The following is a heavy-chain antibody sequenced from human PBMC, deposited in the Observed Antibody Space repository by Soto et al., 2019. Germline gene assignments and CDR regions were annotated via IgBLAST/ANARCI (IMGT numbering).Heavy chain of an antibody. CDR2: INWNGGST. D-gene: IGHD1-7*01. Sequence: EVQMVESGGGVVRPGGSLRLSCAASGFTFDDYGMSWVRQATGKGLEWVSGINWNGGSTGYADSVKGRFTISRDNAKNSLYLQMNSQIAENTALYHCAREGLELVSPCSAVDIWCQGTMVTVSS. J-gene: IGHJ3*02. CDR3: AREGLELVSPCSAVDI. V-gene: IGHV3-20*01. CDR1: GFTFDDYG.